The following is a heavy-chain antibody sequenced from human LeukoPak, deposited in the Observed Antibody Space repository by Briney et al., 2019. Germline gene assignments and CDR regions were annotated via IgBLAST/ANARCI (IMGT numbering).Heavy chain of an antibody. CDR2: IGYTGHT. J-gene: IGHJ4*02. Sequence: QTGGSLRLSCAASGFTFSSYDMHWVRQVTGKGLEWVSGIGYTGHTYYSGSVKGRFTISRENAKNSLYLQMNDLTAGDTAVYYCTTGAEGWNCWGQGTLVTVSS. V-gene: IGHV3-13*01. D-gene: IGHD7-27*01. CDR3: TTGAEGWNC. CDR1: GFTFSSYD.